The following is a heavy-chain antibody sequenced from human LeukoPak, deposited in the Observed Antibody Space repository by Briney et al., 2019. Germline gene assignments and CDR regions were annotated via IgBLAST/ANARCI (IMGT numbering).Heavy chain of an antibody. V-gene: IGHV3-23*01. CDR2: VGGYDAA. CDR3: EKDSWSRNGIYDPFDI. J-gene: IGHJ3*02. CDR1: GFTFSDYA. D-gene: IGHD2-8*01. Sequence: GGSLRLSCAASGFTFSDYAMNWVRQAPGKGLEWVSVVGGYDAAYYTDSLKGRFTISRDNSKNTLSLQMNSLRLEDTAVYYCEKDSWSRNGIYDPFDIWGQGTMVTVSS.